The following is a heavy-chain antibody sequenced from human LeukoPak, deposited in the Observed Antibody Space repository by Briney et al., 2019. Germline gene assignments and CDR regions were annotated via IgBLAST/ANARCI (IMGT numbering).Heavy chain of an antibody. CDR3: ARIRVNAFDI. CDR2: IYYSGTT. CDR1: NSSIISYY. D-gene: IGHD3-10*01. Sequence: SETLSLTCTVSNSSIISYYWTWIRQPPGKGLEWIGYIYYSGTTNYNPSLKSRVTMSVDTSKNQFSLKLSSVPAADTAVYYCARIRVNAFDIWGQGTMVTVSS. V-gene: IGHV4-59*01. J-gene: IGHJ3*02.